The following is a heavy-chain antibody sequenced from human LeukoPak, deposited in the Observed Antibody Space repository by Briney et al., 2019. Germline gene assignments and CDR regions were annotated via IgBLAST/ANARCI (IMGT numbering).Heavy chain of an antibody. D-gene: IGHD6-13*01. CDR1: GGSISSSSYY. V-gene: IGHV4-39*07. CDR3: ARCKAAAGTYFDY. J-gene: IGHJ4*02. Sequence: NPSETLSLTCTVSGGSISSSSYYWGWIRQPPGKGLEWIGSIYYSGSTYYNPSLKSRVTISVDTSKNQFSLKLSSVTAADTAVYYCARCKAAAGTYFDYWGQGTLVTVSS. CDR2: IYYSGST.